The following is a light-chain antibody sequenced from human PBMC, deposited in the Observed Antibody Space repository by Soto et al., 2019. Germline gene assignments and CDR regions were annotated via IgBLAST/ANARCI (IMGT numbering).Light chain of an antibody. J-gene: IGKJ5*01. V-gene: IGKV1-9*01. CDR3: QQLNTHPFT. CDR2: GAS. CDR1: QDITSY. Sequence: IQLTQSPSSLSASLGDRVAITCRASQDITSYLAWYQQKPGRAPNLLIYGASTLQSGVPLRFSGFGSGTNFTLTISRLQPEDFATYYCQQLNTHPFTFGQGTRLEIK.